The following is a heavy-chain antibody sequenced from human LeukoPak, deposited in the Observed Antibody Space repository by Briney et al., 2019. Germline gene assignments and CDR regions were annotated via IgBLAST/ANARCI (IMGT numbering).Heavy chain of an antibody. CDR3: ARDQSSSWYVAWFDP. J-gene: IGHJ5*02. CDR2: INNDESHT. D-gene: IGHD6-13*01. V-gene: IGHV3-74*01. Sequence: GGSLRLSCAASGFTFSSYWMHRVRQAPGKGLVWVSRINNDESHTTYADSVKGRFTISRDNAKNTLYLQMNSLRVEDTAVYYCARDQSSSWYVAWFDPWGQGTLVTVSS. CDR1: GFTFSSYW.